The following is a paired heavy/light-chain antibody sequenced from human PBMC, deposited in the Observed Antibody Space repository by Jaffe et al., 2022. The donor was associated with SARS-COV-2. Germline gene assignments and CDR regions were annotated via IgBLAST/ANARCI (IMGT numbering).Light chain of an antibody. J-gene: IGKJ4*01. V-gene: IGKV1-33*01. CDR3: QQYDSIPLT. Sequence: DIQLTQSPSSLSASVGDRVTITCQASQDINNYLNWYQQKPGEAPKLLIYDASNLETGVPSRFSVTDSGTDFSLTISGLQPEDIATYYCQQYDSIPLTFGGGTKVEIK. CDR1: QDINNY. CDR2: DAS.
Heavy chain of an antibody. D-gene: IGHD6-13*01. V-gene: IGHV4-39*01. CDR3: AIRIASAGTYGIFGN. J-gene: IGHJ4*02. Sequence: QLRLQESGPGLVQPSETLSLTCSVSGGSISSGTYYWGWIRQPPGKGLEWVGSFYYLGTTYYNPSLKSRVTMSVDTPKNQFSLKLSSVTAADTAVYYCAIRIASAGTYGIFGNWGQGIPVTVSS. CDR1: GGSISSGTYY. CDR2: FYYLGTT.